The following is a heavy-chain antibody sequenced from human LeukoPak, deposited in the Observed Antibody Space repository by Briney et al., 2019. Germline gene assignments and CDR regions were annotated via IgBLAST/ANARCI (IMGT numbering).Heavy chain of an antibody. CDR2: INQDGSEK. J-gene: IGHJ4*02. V-gene: IGHV3-7*01. Sequence: GGSLRLSCADSGFTFTRSWMSQVRQAPGKGLEWVANINQDGSEKYYVDSVKGRFTISKDNTKKSLSLQMNSLRAEDTAVYYCVRDEYWGQGTLVTVSS. CDR1: GFTFTRSW. CDR3: VRDEY.